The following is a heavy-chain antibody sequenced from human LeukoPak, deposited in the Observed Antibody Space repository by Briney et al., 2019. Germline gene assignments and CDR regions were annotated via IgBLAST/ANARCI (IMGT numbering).Heavy chain of an antibody. D-gene: IGHD2-2*01. J-gene: IGHJ6*02. CDR1: GFTFSSYS. CDR2: IYNAGVGGST. CDR3: ARENGYCSTTSCPMDV. V-gene: IGHV3-53*04. Sequence: GGSLRLSCAASGFTFSSYSMNWVRQAPGKGLEWGSVIYNAGVGGSTYYADSVRGRFTISRHNSKNTLYLQMNSLRAEDTAVYYCARENGYCSTTSCPMDVWGQGTTVTVSS.